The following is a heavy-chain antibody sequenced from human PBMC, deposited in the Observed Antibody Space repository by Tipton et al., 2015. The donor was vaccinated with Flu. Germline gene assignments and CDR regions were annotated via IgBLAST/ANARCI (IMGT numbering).Heavy chain of an antibody. V-gene: IGHV1-3*03. D-gene: IGHD3-22*01. CDR1: GYTFTSYA. J-gene: IGHJ5*02. CDR2: INAGNGNT. Sequence: QVQLVQSGPEVKKPGASVKVSCKASGYTFTSYAMHWVRQAPGQRLEWMGWINAGNGNTKYSQEFQGRVTITRDTSASTAYMELSSLRSEDMAVYYCARGGVYDSSGYWFDPWGQGTLVTVSS. CDR3: ARGGVYDSSGYWFDP.